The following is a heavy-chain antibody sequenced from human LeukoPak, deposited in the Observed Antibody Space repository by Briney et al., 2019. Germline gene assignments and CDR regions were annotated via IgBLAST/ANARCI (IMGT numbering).Heavy chain of an antibody. J-gene: IGHJ4*01. V-gene: IGHV4-59*01. D-gene: IGHD3-22*01. CDR2: IYYSGNT. CDR1: GGSISSYY. Sequence: SETLSLTCTVSGGSISSYYWSWIRQPPGKGLEWIGYIYYSGNTNYNPSLKSRVTISVDTSKNQFSLKLSSVTAADTAVYYCAREDSSGYFRDYWGHGTLVTVSS. CDR3: AREDSSGYFRDY.